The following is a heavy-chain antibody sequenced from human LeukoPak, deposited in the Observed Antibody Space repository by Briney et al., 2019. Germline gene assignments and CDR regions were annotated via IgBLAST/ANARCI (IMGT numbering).Heavy chain of an antibody. V-gene: IGHV4-34*12. D-gene: IGHD4-17*01. CDR2: IIHSGST. CDR1: GGSFSGYY. Sequence: SETLSLTCAVYGGSFSGYYWSWIRQPPGKGLEWTGEIIHSGSTNYNPSLKSRVTISVDTSKNQFSLKLSSVTAADTAVYYCAVPTVTTAGRYFDYWGQGTLVTVSS. J-gene: IGHJ4*02. CDR3: AVPTVTTAGRYFDY.